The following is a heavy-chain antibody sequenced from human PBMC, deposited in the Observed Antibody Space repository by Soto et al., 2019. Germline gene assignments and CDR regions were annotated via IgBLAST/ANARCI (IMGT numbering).Heavy chain of an antibody. V-gene: IGHV3-48*02. D-gene: IGHD3-10*01. Sequence: LPPGGSVRLSCAASGFTFSRNSMNWVRQAPGKGLEWASYISSSSSTIYYADSVKCRFTISRDNAKNSLYLQMNSLRDEDTAVNYCARDQVGYYYGSGSYYDYWGQGTLVTVSS. CDR1: GFTFSRNS. CDR3: ARDQVGYYYGSGSYYDY. CDR2: ISSSSSTI. J-gene: IGHJ4*02.